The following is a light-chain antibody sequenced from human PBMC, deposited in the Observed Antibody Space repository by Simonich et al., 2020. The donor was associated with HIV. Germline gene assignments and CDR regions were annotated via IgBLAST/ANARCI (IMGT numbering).Light chain of an antibody. J-gene: IGKJ1*01. CDR2: WAS. V-gene: IGKV4-1*01. CDR1: QSILYNSNHKNY. CDR3: QQYYSTPPT. Sequence: DIVMTQSPDSLAESLGERATINCKSSQSILYNSNHKNYLAWYQQKPGQPPKLLIYWASTRESGVPDRFSGSGSGTDFTLTISSLQTEDVAVYYCQQYYSTPPTFGQGTKVEIK.